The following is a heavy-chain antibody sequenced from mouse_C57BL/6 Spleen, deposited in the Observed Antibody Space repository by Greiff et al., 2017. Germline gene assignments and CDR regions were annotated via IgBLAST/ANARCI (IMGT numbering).Heavy chain of an antibody. D-gene: IGHD2-4*01. V-gene: IGHV1-55*01. CDR1: GYTFTSYW. J-gene: IGHJ2*01. CDR2: IYPGSGST. CDR3: ARSLYYDYDGYFDY. Sequence: QVQLKQPGAELVKPGASVTMSCKASGYTFTSYWITWVKQRPGQGLEWIGDIYPGSGSTNYNEKFKSKATLTVDTSSSTAYMQLSSLTSEDSAVYYCARSLYYDYDGYFDYWGQGTTLTVSS.